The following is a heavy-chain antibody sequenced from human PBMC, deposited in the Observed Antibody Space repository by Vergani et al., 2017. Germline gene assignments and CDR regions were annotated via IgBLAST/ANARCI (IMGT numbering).Heavy chain of an antibody. J-gene: IGHJ4*02. Sequence: QMQLVQSGPEVKKPGTSVKVSCKASGFTFTSSAMQWVRQARGQRLEWIGWIVVGSGNTNYAQKFQERVTITRDMSTSTAYMELSSLISEDTAVYYCARDREGITMVRGVTRAGIFDYWGQGTLVTVSS. D-gene: IGHD3-10*01. CDR3: ARDREGITMVRGVTRAGIFDY. CDR1: GFTFTSSA. CDR2: IVVGSGNT. V-gene: IGHV1-58*02.